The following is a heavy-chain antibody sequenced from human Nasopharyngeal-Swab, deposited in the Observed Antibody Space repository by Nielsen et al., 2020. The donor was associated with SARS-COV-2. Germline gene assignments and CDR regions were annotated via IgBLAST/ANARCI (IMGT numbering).Heavy chain of an antibody. V-gene: IGHV4-34*01. J-gene: IGHJ4*02. CDR3: ARGHRSISMIVVVIATAHFYFDS. CDR1: GGSFSGYY. CDR2: INHSGTT. D-gene: IGHD3-22*01. Sequence: SETLSLTCAVYGGSFSGYYWSWIRQPPGKGLEWIGEINHSGTTSYNPSLKSRVTISSDTSKNQLSLKLSSVTAADTAVYYCARGHRSISMIVVVIATAHFYFDSWGRGTLVTVTS.